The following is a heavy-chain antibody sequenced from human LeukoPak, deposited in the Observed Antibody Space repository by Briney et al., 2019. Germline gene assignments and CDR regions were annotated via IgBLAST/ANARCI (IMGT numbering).Heavy chain of an antibody. CDR1: GFTFSSYP. CDR3: ARDHRSIAVAGDDAFDI. Sequence: GGSLRLSCAASGFTFSSYPMNWVRQAPGKGLEWISNIRTTAEGAKYAYYADSVKGRFTISRDNAKNSLYLQMNSLRAEDTAVYYCARDHRSIAVAGDDAFDIWGQGTMVTVSS. V-gene: IGHV3-21*05. D-gene: IGHD6-19*01. CDR2: IRTTAEGAKYA. J-gene: IGHJ3*02.